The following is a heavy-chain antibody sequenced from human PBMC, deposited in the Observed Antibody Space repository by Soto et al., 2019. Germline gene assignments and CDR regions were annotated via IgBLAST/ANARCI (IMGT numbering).Heavy chain of an antibody. CDR2: ILPIFGTA. CDR3: ARGHELGGNCDAFDV. CDR1: GGTFSTSS. J-gene: IGHJ3*01. Sequence: QVVLVQSGAEMKKPGSSVKVSCKASGGTFSTSSINWVRQAPGQWPEWMGNILPIFGTADYAQKFQGRVTITADKSTDTAYMELRSLLSEDTAVYYCARGHELGGNCDAFDVWGPGTVVTVSS. D-gene: IGHD2-15*01. V-gene: IGHV1-69*14.